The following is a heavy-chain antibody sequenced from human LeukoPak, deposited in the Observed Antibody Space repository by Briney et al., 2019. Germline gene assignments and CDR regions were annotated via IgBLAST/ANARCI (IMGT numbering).Heavy chain of an antibody. J-gene: IGHJ4*02. D-gene: IGHD3-10*01. CDR3: ARTRYYYNSRSYGAPYYFDY. CDR1: GGSISRYY. V-gene: IGHV4-34*01. CDR2: INHSGST. Sequence: SETLSLTCSVSGGSISRYYWSWIRQPPGKGLEWIGEINHSGSTNYNPSLKSRVTISVDTSKNQFSLKLSSVTAADTAVYYCARTRYYYNSRSYGAPYYFDYWGQGTLVTVSS.